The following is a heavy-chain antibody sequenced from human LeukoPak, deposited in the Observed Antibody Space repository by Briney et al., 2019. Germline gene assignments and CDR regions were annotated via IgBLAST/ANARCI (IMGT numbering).Heavy chain of an antibody. CDR1: GFSFSNYW. V-gene: IGHV3-7*01. J-gene: IGHJ4*02. CDR2: IKTDGSET. CDR3: VSAIRGSPIDY. Sequence: GGSLRLSCAASGFSFSNYWMGWVRKAPGKGLPCVANIKTDGSETYYVDSVKGRFTISRDNAKNSLFLQMNSLRAEDTAIYYCVSAIRGSPIDYWGQGTLVSVPS. D-gene: IGHD3-10*01.